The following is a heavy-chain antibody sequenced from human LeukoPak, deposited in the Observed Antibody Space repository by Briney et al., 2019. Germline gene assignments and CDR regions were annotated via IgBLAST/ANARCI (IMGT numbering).Heavy chain of an antibody. CDR2: FYYSGST. D-gene: IGHD2-2*01. CDR3: AGGGYCSSSSCFAPLFDW. V-gene: IGHV4-59*01. Sequence: SETLSLTCTVSGGSMSSYYGSWIRNPPGKGLEWLGYFYYSGSTAYNPSLKSRVTISVDTSKNQFSLRLRSVTAADTALYFCAGGGYCSSSSCFAPLFDWWGQGTLVTVSS. CDR1: GGSMSSYY. J-gene: IGHJ4*02.